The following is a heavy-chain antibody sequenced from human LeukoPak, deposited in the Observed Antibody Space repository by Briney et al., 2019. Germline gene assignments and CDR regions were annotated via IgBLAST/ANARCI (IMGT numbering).Heavy chain of an antibody. J-gene: IGHJ4*02. CDR1: GYTFTSYG. CDR3: AADSSGYYMLDY. Sequence: ASVKVSCKASGYTFTSYGISWVRQAPGQGLEWMGIINPSGGSTSYAQKFQGRVTMTRDTSTSTVYMELSSLRSEDTAVYYCAADSSGYYMLDYWGQGTLATVSS. CDR2: INPSGGST. V-gene: IGHV1-46*01. D-gene: IGHD3-22*01.